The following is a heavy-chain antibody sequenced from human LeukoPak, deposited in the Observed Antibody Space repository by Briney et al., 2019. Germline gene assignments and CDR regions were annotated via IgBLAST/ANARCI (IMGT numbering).Heavy chain of an antibody. CDR2: INHRGDT. V-gene: IGHV4-34*01. J-gene: IGHJ4*03. D-gene: IGHD1-1*01. Sequence: SETLSLTCAVSGGSFSSYYWSWVRQSPGKGLEWIAEINHRGDTNYNPSVKSRVTISVDTSNTQFSLKVTSLTAADTAVYYCARGPTISETGYFDYWGQGTLVTVSS. CDR3: ARGPTISETGYFDY. CDR1: GGSFSSYY.